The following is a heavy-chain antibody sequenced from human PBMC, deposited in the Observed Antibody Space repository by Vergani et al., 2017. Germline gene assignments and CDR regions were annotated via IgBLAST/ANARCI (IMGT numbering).Heavy chain of an antibody. J-gene: IGHJ4*02. CDR1: GGSFSGYY. V-gene: IGHV4-34*01. Sequence: QVQLQQWGAGLLKPSETLSLTFAVYGGSFSGYYWSWIRQPPGKGLEWLGEINHSGSTNYNPSLKSRVTISVDTSKNQFSLKLSSVTAADTAVYYCARGGPGYFTMVRGAVDYWGQGTLVTVSS. D-gene: IGHD3-10*01. CDR3: ARGGPGYFTMVRGAVDY. CDR2: INHSGST.